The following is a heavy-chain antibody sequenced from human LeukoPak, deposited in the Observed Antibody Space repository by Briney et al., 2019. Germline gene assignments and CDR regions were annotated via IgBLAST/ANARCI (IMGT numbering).Heavy chain of an antibody. CDR2: ISYDGSNK. D-gene: IGHD2-15*01. J-gene: IGHJ4*02. Sequence: GSLRLSCAASGFTFSSYGMHWVRQAPGKGLEWVAVISYDGSNKYYADSVKGRFTISRDNSKNTLYLQMNSLRAEDTAVYYCAKEVAVEYYFDYWGQGTLVTVSS. CDR3: AKEVAVEYYFDY. V-gene: IGHV3-30*18. CDR1: GFTFSSYG.